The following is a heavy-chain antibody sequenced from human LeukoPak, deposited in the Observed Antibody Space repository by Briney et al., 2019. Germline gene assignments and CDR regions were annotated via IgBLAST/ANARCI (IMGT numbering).Heavy chain of an antibody. D-gene: IGHD3-3*01. J-gene: IGHJ3*02. CDR2: ISTYTGNT. CDR1: GYTFTSYA. Sequence: ASVTVSCMPSGYTFTSYAIRWVRQAPGQGLECMEWISTYTGNTDYAQKLQGRVTMTTDTPTSTAYMELRSLSSDDKAVYYCAGVRVVSSFAFDIWGQGTTVTVS. V-gene: IGHV1-18*01. CDR3: AGVRVVSSFAFDI.